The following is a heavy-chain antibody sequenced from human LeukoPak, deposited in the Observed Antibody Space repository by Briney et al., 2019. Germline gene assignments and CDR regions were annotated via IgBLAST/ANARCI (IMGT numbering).Heavy chain of an antibody. CDR2: IFPGDSDI. CDR1: GYSFSNYW. CDR3: ARRGRGGSGSLYYFDY. Sequence: GESLKISCKGSGYSFSNYWIGWVRQMPGKGLEWVGIIFPGDSDIRYSPSFQGQVTISVDKSITTAYLQWSSLEASDTATYYCARRGRGGSGSLYYFDYWGQGTLVTVSS. V-gene: IGHV5-51*01. D-gene: IGHD3-10*01. J-gene: IGHJ4*02.